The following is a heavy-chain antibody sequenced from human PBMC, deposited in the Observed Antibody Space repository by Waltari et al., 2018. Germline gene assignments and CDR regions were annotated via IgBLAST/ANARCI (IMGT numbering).Heavy chain of an antibody. CDR3: ARDRSGGSCSPAYNWFDP. V-gene: IGHV3-66*01. J-gene: IGHJ5*02. Sequence: EVQLVESGGGLVQPGGSLRLSCAASGFTVSSNYMSWVRQAPGKGLEWVSVIYSCGSTYYADSVKGRFTISRDNSKNTLYLQMNSLRAEDTAVYYCARDRSGGSCSPAYNWFDPWGQGTLVTVSS. CDR2: IYSCGST. CDR1: GFTVSSNY. D-gene: IGHD2-15*01.